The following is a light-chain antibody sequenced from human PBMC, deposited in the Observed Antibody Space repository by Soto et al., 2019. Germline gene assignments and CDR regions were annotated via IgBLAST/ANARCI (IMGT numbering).Light chain of an antibody. V-gene: IGLV2-8*01. CDR2: EVS. J-gene: IGLJ1*01. CDR1: SSDVGGYNY. Sequence: QSALTQPASVSGSPGQSITISCTGTSSDVGGYNYVSWYQHHPGKAPKLMIYEVSNRPPGVPDRFSGSKSGNTASLTVSALQAEDEADYHCSSYTDRNNLVFGTGTKLTVL. CDR3: SSYTDRNNLV.